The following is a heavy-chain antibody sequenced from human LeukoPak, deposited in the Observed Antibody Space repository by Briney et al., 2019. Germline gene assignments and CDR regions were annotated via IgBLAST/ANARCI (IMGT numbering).Heavy chain of an antibody. CDR2: ITNSGDFV. CDR1: GLRFSGHY. CDR3: AREARATPDF. Sequence: GGSLRLSCAASGLRFSGHYMSWIRQAPGKGLEWISYITNSGDFVNYADSVKGRFTISRDNAKNSLYLQMNSLRAEDTAVYYCAREARATPDFWCQGTGVTVSS. V-gene: IGHV3-11*01. J-gene: IGHJ4*02. D-gene: IGHD1-26*01.